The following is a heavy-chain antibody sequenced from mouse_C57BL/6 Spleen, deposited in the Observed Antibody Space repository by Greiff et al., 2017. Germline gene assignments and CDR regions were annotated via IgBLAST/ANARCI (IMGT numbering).Heavy chain of an antibody. CDR3: ARRSGTEGYFDY. J-gene: IGHJ2*01. Sequence: QVQLQQSGPELVKPGASVKISCKASGYAFSSSWMNWVKQRPGKGLEWIGRIYPGDGDTNYNGKFKGKATLTADKSSSTAYMQLSSLTSEDSAVYFCARRSGTEGYFDYWGQGTTLTVSS. D-gene: IGHD4-1*01. CDR2: IYPGDGDT. CDR1: GYAFSSSW. V-gene: IGHV1-82*01.